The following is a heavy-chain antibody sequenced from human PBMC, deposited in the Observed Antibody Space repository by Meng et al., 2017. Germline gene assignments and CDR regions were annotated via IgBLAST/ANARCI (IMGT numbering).Heavy chain of an antibody. CDR1: GYTFTSYA. CDR2: INAGNGNT. Sequence: QVQLVQSGAGVKKPGASVKVSCEASGYTFTSYAMHWVRQAPGQRLEWMGWINAGNGNTKYSQKFQGRVTITRDTSASTAYMELSSLRSEDTAVYYCARDRSRLSTVTLLFDPWGQGTLVTVSS. D-gene: IGHD4-17*01. J-gene: IGHJ5*02. V-gene: IGHV1-3*01. CDR3: ARDRSRLSTVTLLFDP.